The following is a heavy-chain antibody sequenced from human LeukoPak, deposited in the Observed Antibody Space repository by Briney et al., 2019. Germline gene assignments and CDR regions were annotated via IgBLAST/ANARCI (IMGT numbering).Heavy chain of an antibody. CDR2: IIPIFGTA. D-gene: IGHD3-3*01. CDR1: GGTFSSYA. CDR3: ARDAAADFWTAGYYFDY. V-gene: IGHV1-69*05. J-gene: IGHJ4*02. Sequence: SVKVSCKASGGTFSSYAISWVRQAPGQGLEWMGRIIPIFGTANYAQKFQGRVTITTDESTSTAYIELSSLRSEDTAVYYCARDAAADFWTAGYYFDYWGQGTLVTVSS.